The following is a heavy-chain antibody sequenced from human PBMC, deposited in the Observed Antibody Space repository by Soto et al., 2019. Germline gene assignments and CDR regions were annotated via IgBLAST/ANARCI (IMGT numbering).Heavy chain of an antibody. CDR1: GFTFSSYG. CDR2: IWYDGSNK. CDR3: ARDVQDIVVVPAAIVDY. Sequence: GGSLRLSCAASGFTFSSYGMHWVRQAPGKGLEWVAVIWYDGSNKYYADSVKGRFTISRDNSKNTLYLQMNSLRAEDTAVYYCARDVQDIVVVPAAIVDYWGQGTLVTVSS. D-gene: IGHD2-2*01. V-gene: IGHV3-33*01. J-gene: IGHJ4*02.